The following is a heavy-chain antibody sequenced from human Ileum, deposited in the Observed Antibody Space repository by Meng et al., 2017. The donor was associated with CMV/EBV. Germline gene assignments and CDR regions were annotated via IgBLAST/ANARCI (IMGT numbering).Heavy chain of an antibody. J-gene: IGHJ4*01. D-gene: IGHD3-10*01. CDR2: INGDGTRT. Sequence: GGPLRLSCVASGLTFSKYWMHWVRQAPGKGLVWVSLINGDGTRTPYADSVKGRFTISRDNAKNTVYVQMNSLRVEDTAVYYCTTGDNYYYNYWGRGKLVNVCS. V-gene: IGHV3-74*01. CDR3: TTGDNYYYNY. CDR1: GLTFSKYW.